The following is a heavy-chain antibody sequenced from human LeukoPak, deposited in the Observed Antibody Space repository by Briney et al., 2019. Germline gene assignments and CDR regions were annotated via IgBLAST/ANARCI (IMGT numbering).Heavy chain of an antibody. V-gene: IGHV4-61*09. J-gene: IGHJ4*02. Sequence: PSETLSLTCTVSGGSIRRSTSHCWGWIRQPPGKGLEWIGHIYTSGTTNYNPSLKSRVTISLDTSKNQFSLKLSSVTAADTAVYYCARDHNKGFDYWGQGTLVTVSS. D-gene: IGHD1-14*01. CDR2: IYTSGTT. CDR1: GGSIRRSTSHC. CDR3: ARDHNKGFDY.